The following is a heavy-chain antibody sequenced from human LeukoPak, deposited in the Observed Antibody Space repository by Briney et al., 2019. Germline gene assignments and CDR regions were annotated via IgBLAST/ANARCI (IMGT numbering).Heavy chain of an antibody. CDR1: GGSLSGYY. CDR3: ARRKSFARAFHI. CDR2: INHSGST. Sequence: SSETLSLTCAVYGGSLSGYYWSWIRQPPGKGLEWIGEINHSGSTNYNPSLKSRVPMSVDTSKNQLSKKLSSVTAAGTVVYSCARRKSFARAFHIWGQARMVNDSS. V-gene: IGHV4-34*01. J-gene: IGHJ3*02. D-gene: IGHD3-16*01.